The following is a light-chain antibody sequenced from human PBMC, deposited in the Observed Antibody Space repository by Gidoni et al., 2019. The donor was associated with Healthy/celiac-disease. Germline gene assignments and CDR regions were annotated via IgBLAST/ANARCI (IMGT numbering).Light chain of an antibody. CDR3: QQYSSTPWT. CDR2: WAS. Sequence: SVMTQSPDSRAVSLGERATINCKARLSVLYSSNHKNYLSWAQQKPGQPPKLLIYWASTRESGVPYRFSGRVSGTDFTLTICILHAADVAFSYCQQYSSTPWTFGQGTKVEIK. V-gene: IGKV4-1*01. CDR1: LSVLYSSNHKNY. J-gene: IGKJ1*01.